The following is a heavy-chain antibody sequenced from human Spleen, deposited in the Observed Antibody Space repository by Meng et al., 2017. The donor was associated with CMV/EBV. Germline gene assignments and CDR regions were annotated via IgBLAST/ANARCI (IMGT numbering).Heavy chain of an antibody. CDR1: GYTFTGYY. CDR2: ISAYNGNT. CDR3: ARDRRRYCSSTSCTRAPDAFDI. Sequence: ASVKVSCKASGYTFTGYYMHWVRQAPGQGLEWMGWISAYNGNTNYAQKLQGRVTMTTDTSTSTAYMELRSLRSDDTAVYYCARDRRRYCSSTSCTRAPDAFDIWGQGTMVTVSS. D-gene: IGHD2-2*01. J-gene: IGHJ3*02. V-gene: IGHV1-18*04.